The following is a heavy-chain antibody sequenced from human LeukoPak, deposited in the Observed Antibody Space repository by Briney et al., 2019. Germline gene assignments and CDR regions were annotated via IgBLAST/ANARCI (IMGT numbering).Heavy chain of an antibody. Sequence: PGGSLRLSCAASGFTFSSYAMSWVRQAPGKGLEWVSAISGSGGSTYYADSVKGRFTISRDNSKNTLYLQMNSLRAEDTAVYYCAKVDSIIPYDFWSGQEDLGRYYFDYWSQGTLVTVSS. CDR3: AKVDSIIPYDFWSGQEDLGRYYFDY. D-gene: IGHD3/OR15-3a*01. CDR1: GFTFSSYA. V-gene: IGHV3-23*01. CDR2: ISGSGGST. J-gene: IGHJ4*02.